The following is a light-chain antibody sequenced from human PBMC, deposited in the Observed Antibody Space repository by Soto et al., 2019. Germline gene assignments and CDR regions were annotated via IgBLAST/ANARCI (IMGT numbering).Light chain of an antibody. CDR1: SSNIGSNT. CDR3: AAWDDSLNGRV. V-gene: IGLV1-44*01. CDR2: SNH. Sequence: SVLTQPPSASGTPGQRVTISCSGSSSNIGSNTVDWYQQLPGTAPKVLIYSNHQRPSGVPDRFSASKSGTSASLAISGLQPEDEADYYCAAWDDSLNGRVFGGGTKVTVL. J-gene: IGLJ2*01.